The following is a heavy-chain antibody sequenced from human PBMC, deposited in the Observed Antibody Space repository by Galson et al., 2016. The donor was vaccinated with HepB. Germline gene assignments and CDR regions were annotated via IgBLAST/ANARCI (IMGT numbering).Heavy chain of an antibody. CDR2: IFYSGST. D-gene: IGHD6-13*01. CDR3: ARDRSSTWDNDAFDI. CDR1: GGSISSYY. J-gene: IGHJ3*02. V-gene: IGHV4-59*01. Sequence: SETLSLTCAVSGGSISSYYWNWLRLPPGKSLEWIGNIFYSGSTKYNHSLKSRITMLVDTSENQFSLRLSSVTAADTAVYYCARDRSSTWDNDAFDIWGQGTLVTVSS.